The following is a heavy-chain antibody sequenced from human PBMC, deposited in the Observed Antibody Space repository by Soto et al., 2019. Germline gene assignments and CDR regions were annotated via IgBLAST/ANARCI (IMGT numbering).Heavy chain of an antibody. CDR3: ARSFMITFGGVIANFHAFDI. V-gene: IGHV1-69*13. Sequence: ASVKVSCKASGGTFSSYAISWVRQAPGQGLEWMGGIIPIFGTANYAQKFQGRVTITADESTSSAYMELSSLRSEDTAVYYCARSFMITFGGVIANFHAFDIWGQGTMVTVSS. CDR2: IIPIFGTA. D-gene: IGHD3-16*02. CDR1: GGTFSSYA. J-gene: IGHJ3*02.